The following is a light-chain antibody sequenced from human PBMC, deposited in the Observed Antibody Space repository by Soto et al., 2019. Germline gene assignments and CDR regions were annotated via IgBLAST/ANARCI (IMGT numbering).Light chain of an antibody. CDR1: QSPEYSDGNTY. V-gene: IGKV2-30*01. CDR3: MQGTHWPYT. Sequence: DVVMTQSPLSLPVTLGQPASISCRSSQSPEYSDGNTYLNWFQQRPGQSPRRLIYKVYNRDSGVPDRFSGSGSGTDFTLRISSVEAEDVGVYYCMQGTHWPYTFGQGTKLEIK. J-gene: IGKJ2*01. CDR2: KVY.